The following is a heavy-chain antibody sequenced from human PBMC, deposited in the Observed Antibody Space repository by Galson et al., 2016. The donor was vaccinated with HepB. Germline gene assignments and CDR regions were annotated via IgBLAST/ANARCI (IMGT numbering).Heavy chain of an antibody. CDR1: GFTFSRYG. CDR3: ARDGYYYGSGSYGAATY. J-gene: IGHJ4*02. CDR2: ISYDGGDK. Sequence: SLRLSCAASGFTFSRYGMHWVRQAPGKGLEWVAVISYDGGDKHYADSVKGRFTVSRDNSKNTLFLQMNSLRVEDTAVYYCARDGYYYGSGSYGAATYWGQGTPVTVSS. V-gene: IGHV3-30*19. D-gene: IGHD3-10*01.